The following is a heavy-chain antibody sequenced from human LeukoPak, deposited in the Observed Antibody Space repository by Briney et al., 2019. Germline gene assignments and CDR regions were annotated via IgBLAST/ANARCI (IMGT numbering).Heavy chain of an antibody. J-gene: IGHJ3*02. CDR1: GGSISSSSYY. D-gene: IGHD1-14*01. CDR3: ARLGDNTRAEDAFDI. CDR2: IYYSGST. V-gene: IGHV4-39*01. Sequence: PSETLSLTCTVSGGSISSSSYYWGWIRQPPGKGLEWIGSIYYSGSTYYNPSLKSRVTISVDTSKNQFSLKLSSVTAADTAVYYCARLGDNTRAEDAFDIWGQGTMVTVSS.